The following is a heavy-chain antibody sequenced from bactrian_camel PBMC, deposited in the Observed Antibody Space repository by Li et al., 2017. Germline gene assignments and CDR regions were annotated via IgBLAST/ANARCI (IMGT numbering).Heavy chain of an antibody. J-gene: IGHJ4*01. Sequence: VQLVESGGGLVHPGESLRLSCVASGFTFSLYDMSWVRQAPGEGIEWVSGINRDGSRPRYASSVKGRFTISRDNEKNTLYLTMNSLRTEDTAVYFCYQAGYYHGIDSSPPRGQGTQVTVS. CDR3: YQAGYYHGIDSSPP. D-gene: IGHD2*01. CDR2: INRDGSRP. V-gene: IGHV3S10*01. CDR1: GFTFSLYD.